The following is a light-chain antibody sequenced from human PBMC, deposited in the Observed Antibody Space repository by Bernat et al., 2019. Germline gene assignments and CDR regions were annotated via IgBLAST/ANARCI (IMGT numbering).Light chain of an antibody. V-gene: IGLV1-44*01. J-gene: IGLJ2*01. Sequence: QSVLTQPPSASGTPGQRVTISCSGSSSNIGINTVNWFQQLPGTGPKLLIFSNNQQPSGVPDRFSGSKSGTSASLAISGLQSEDEADYYCAARDDSLNAVVFGGGTKLTVL. CDR3: AARDDSLNAVV. CDR1: SSNIGINT. CDR2: SNN.